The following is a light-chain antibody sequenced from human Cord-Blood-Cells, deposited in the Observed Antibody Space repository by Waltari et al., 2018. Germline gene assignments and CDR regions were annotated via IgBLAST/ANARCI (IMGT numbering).Light chain of an antibody. Sequence: HLVLTQSPSASASLGASVQLTSTLSSGHSSYAIAWHHQQPEKGPRYLMKLNSDGSHSKGDGIPDRFSGSSSGAERYLTISSLQSEDEADYYCQTWGTGIVVFGGGTKLTVL. CDR1: SGHSSYA. CDR2: LNSDGSH. V-gene: IGLV4-69*01. CDR3: QTWGTGIVV. J-gene: IGLJ2*01.